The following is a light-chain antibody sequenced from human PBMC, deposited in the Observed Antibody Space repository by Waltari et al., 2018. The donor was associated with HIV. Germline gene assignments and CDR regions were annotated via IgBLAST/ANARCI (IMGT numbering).Light chain of an antibody. J-gene: IGLJ3*02. CDR1: SSDVGGSDS. V-gene: IGLV2-11*01. CDR2: EVI. CDR3: CSYAGTYTYVL. Sequence: QSALTQPRSVSGSPGQSVTISCTGTSSDVGGSDSVSWYLQHPGKVPKLIIYEVISRPSGVPDRFSGSKSGNTASLTISGLQTEDEADYFCCSYAGTYTYVLFGGGTKLTVL.